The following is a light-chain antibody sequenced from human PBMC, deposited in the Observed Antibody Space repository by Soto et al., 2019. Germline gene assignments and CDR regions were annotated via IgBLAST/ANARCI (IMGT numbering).Light chain of an antibody. Sequence: EIVMTQSPATLSVSPGERASLSCRASHSVSSNLAWYQQKPGQAPRLLIYGASTRATGIPARFSGSGSGTDFTLTISSLQSEDFAVYHCQQYNNWPSYTFGQGTKLEIK. CDR2: GAS. CDR1: HSVSSN. J-gene: IGKJ2*01. CDR3: QQYNNWPSYT. V-gene: IGKV3-15*01.